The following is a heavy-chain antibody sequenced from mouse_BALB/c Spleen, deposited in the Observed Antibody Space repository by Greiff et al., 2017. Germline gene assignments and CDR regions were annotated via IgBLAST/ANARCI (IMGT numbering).Heavy chain of an antibody. Sequence: QVQLKESGPGLVAPSQSLSITCTVSGFSLTGYGVNWVRQPPGKGLEWLGMIWGDGSTDYNSALKSRLSISKDNSKSQVFLKMISLQTDDTARYYCARDRGGYDYAMDYWGQGTSVTVSS. CDR3: ARDRGGYDYAMDY. V-gene: IGHV2-6-7*01. CDR1: GFSLTGYG. CDR2: IWGDGST. D-gene: IGHD2-2*01. J-gene: IGHJ4*01.